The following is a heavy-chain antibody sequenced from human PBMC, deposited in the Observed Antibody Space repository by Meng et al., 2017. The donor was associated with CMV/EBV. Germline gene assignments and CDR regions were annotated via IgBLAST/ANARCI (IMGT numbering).Heavy chain of an antibody. V-gene: IGHV4-39*07. Sequence: SETLFLTCTVSGGSISSSSYYWGWIRQPPGKGLEWIGSIYYSGSTYYNPSLKSRVTISVDTSKNQFSLKLSSVTAADTAVYYCARDRDMYSSSWYPFDYWGQGTLVTVSS. CDR3: ARDRDMYSSSWYPFDY. CDR2: IYYSGST. D-gene: IGHD6-13*01. J-gene: IGHJ4*02. CDR1: GGSISSSSYY.